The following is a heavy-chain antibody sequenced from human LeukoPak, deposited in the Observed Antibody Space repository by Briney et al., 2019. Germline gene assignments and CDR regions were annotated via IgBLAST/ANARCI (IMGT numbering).Heavy chain of an antibody. D-gene: IGHD2-15*01. CDR3: ARDKGIVVVVAATLDY. J-gene: IGHJ4*02. CDR1: GYTFTGCY. CDR2: INPNSGGT. V-gene: IGHV1-2*02. Sequence: ASVKVSCKASGYTFTGCYMHWVRQAPGRGLEWMGWINPNSGGTNYAQKFQGRVTMTRDTSISTAYMELSRLRSDDTAVYYCARDKGIVVVVAATLDYWGQGTLVTVSS.